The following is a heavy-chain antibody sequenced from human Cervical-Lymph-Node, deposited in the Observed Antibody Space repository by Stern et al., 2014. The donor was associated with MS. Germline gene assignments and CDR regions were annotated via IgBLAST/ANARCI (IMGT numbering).Heavy chain of an antibody. V-gene: IGHV4-4*07. CDR1: GDSISSYY. D-gene: IGHD3-22*01. J-gene: IGHJ4*02. CDR2: IPTSGST. Sequence: QVQLVESGPGLVKPSETLSLTCTVSGDSISSYYWTWIRQPAGKGLEWIGRIPTSGSTNYYPSLKSRVTMSIDTSRNHFSLKLSSVTAADTAVYYCARGVYESSGYRLDYWGQGNPVTVSS. CDR3: ARGVYESSGYRLDY.